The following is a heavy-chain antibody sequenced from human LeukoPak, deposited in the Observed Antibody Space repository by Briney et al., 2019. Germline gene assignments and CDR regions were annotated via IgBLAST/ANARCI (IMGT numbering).Heavy chain of an antibody. J-gene: IGHJ4*02. CDR3: ARDPGYSDGSFDY. CDR1: GYTFTGYY. Sequence: GASVKVSCKASGYTFTGYYMHWVRQAPGQGLEWMGWVNPNSGGTNYAQKFQGRVTMTRDTSISTAYMELSRLRSDDTAVYYCARDPGYSDGSFDYWGQGTLVTVSS. CDR2: VNPNSGGT. V-gene: IGHV1-2*02. D-gene: IGHD5-18*01.